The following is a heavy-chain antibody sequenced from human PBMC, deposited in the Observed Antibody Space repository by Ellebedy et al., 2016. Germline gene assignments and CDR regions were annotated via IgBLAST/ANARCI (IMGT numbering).Heavy chain of an antibody. Sequence: GGSLRLSXAASGFNFEDYAIHWVRQAPGKGLEWVSGINGNSDSIVYADSVKGRFTISRDNARNSVYLQVNSLTTEDTALYYCVRRKIGAHSSFDYWGQGTLVTVSS. CDR3: VRRKIGAHSSFDY. V-gene: IGHV3-9*01. CDR2: INGNSDSI. J-gene: IGHJ4*02. CDR1: GFNFEDYA. D-gene: IGHD6-6*01.